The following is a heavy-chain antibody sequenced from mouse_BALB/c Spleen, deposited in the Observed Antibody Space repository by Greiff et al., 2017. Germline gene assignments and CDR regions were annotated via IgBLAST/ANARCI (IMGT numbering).Heavy chain of an antibody. CDR1: GFSLSTSGMG. CDR3: ARGYGNYDWYFDV. J-gene: IGHJ1*01. V-gene: IGHV8-12*01. D-gene: IGHD2-1*01. Sequence: LKESGPGILQPSQTLSLTCSFSGFSLSTSGMGVSWIRQPSGKGLEWLAHIYWDDDKRYNPSLKSRLTISKDTSRNQVFLKITSVDTADTATYYCARGYGNYDWYFDVWGAGTTVTVSS. CDR2: IYWDDDK.